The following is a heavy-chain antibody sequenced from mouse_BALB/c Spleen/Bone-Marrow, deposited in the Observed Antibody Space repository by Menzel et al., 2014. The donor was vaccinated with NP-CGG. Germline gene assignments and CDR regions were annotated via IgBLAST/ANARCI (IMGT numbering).Heavy chain of an antibody. CDR1: GFSLSRYS. CDR2: IWGGGST. CDR3: ARNSGTWGFDY. D-gene: IGHD3-2*02. V-gene: IGHV2-6-4*01. Sequence: VHLVESGPGLVAPPQSLSITCTVSGFSLSRYSVHWFRQPPGKGLEWLGMIWGGGSTDYNSALKSRLSISKDNSKSQVFLKTNSLQTDDTAMYYCARNSGTWGFDYWGQGTTLTVSS. J-gene: IGHJ2*01.